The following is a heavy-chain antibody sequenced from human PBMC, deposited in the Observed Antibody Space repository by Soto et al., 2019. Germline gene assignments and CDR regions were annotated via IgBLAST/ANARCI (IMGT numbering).Heavy chain of an antibody. CDR3: AKDLYGAGWYNYFDP. CDR1: GFTFSTTG. Sequence: QVHLVESGGGVVQPGRSLRVSFAASGFTFSTTGMHWVRQAPGKGLEWVAMISHDGGDKHYTDSVKGRFTISRDTSKNTLYLQMNSLRPEDTAMYHCAKDLYGAGWYNYFDPWGQGTLVTVSS. D-gene: IGHD6-19*01. V-gene: IGHV3-30*18. J-gene: IGHJ5*02. CDR2: ISHDGGDK.